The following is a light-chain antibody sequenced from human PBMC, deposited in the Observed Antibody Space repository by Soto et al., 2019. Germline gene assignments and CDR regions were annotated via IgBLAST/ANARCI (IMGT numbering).Light chain of an antibody. Sequence: ALTQPPSASGSPGQSVTISCTGTSSDVGGYNYVSWYQHHPGKAPKLMIYDITERPSGVPDRFSGSKSGNTASLTVSGLQAEDEADYYCSSYAGSNNYVFGTGTKVTVL. V-gene: IGLV2-8*01. CDR1: SSDVGGYNY. CDR3: SSYAGSNNYV. CDR2: DIT. J-gene: IGLJ1*01.